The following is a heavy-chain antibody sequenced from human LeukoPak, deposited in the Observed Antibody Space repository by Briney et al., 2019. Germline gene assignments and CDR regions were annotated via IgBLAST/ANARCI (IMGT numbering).Heavy chain of an antibody. Sequence: SETLSLTCTVSGGSISNYYWSWIRQPPGKGLEWIGYIYYTGSTNYNPSLKSRVTISVDTSKNQFSLKLSSVTAADTAMYYCARFYNSGPARFDYWGQGTLVTVSS. CDR2: IYYTGST. J-gene: IGHJ4*02. V-gene: IGHV4-59*01. D-gene: IGHD1-1*01. CDR3: ARFYNSGPARFDY. CDR1: GGSISNYY.